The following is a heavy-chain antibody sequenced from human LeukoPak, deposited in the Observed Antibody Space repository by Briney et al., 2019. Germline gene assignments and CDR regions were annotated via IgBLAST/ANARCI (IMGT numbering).Heavy chain of an antibody. CDR1: GASIRSYY. D-gene: IGHD4-17*01. V-gene: IGHV4-4*07. CDR2: IVPSGST. CDR3: ARTHDYGDYRSPYYFDY. J-gene: IGHJ4*02. Sequence: PSETLSLTCTVSGASIRSYYWSWIRQPAGKGLEWIGRIVPSGSTNYNPSLKSRVTMSVDTSKNQFSLKLSSVTAADTAVYYCARTHDYGDYRSPYYFDYWGQGTLVTVSS.